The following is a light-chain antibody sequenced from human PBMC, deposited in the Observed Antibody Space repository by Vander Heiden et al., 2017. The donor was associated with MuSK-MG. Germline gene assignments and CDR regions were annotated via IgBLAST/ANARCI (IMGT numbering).Light chain of an antibody. J-gene: IGLJ3*02. CDR2: GNS. Sequence: QSALTQEASVSGTVGQKVTLSCTGNSNNIGRYAVGWYQQISHGAPITVRCGNSLPSGIPDRFSGSKSGTTASLTISGLQPEDEADYYWSTWDSSLSVAVFGGGTKLTVL. V-gene: IGLV1-44*01. CDR3: STWDSSLSVAV. CDR1: SNNIGRYA.